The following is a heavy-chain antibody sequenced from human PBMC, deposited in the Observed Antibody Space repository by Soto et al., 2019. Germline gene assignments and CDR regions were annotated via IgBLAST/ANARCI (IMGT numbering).Heavy chain of an antibody. Sequence: ASVKVSCKASGYTFTSYAMHWVRQAPGQRLEWMGWINAGNGNTKYAQKFQGRVTMTRDTSISTAYMELSSLTSEDTAVYYCARERTRIGFDIWGQGTMVTVSS. J-gene: IGHJ3*02. V-gene: IGHV1-3*01. CDR1: GYTFTSYA. CDR2: INAGNGNT. D-gene: IGHD2-15*01. CDR3: ARERTRIGFDI.